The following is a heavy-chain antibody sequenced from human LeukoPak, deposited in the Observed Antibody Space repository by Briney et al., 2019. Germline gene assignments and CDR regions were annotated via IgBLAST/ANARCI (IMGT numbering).Heavy chain of an antibody. CDR3: AKDLYSGSQGLDY. V-gene: IGHV3-23*01. Sequence: GGSLRLSCAASGFTVSSNYMSWVRQAPGKGLEWVSAISGSGGSTYYADSVKGRFTISRDNSKNTLYLQMNSLRAEDTAVYYCAKDLYSGSQGLDYWGQGTLVTVSS. J-gene: IGHJ4*02. CDR1: GFTVSSNY. CDR2: ISGSGGST. D-gene: IGHD1-26*01.